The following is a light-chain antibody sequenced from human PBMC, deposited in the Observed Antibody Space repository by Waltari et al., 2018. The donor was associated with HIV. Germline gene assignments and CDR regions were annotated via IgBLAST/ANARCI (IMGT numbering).Light chain of an antibody. V-gene: IGKV3D-15*01. Sequence: EIVMTQTQATLSASAGERATLSCRASQGITYSRLAWYQQKTGQAPRLLIHGASTRATGIPARFSSSESGTEFTLTISSLQSEDFAVYFCQQYDQYPRTFGQGTKVETK. CDR3: QQYDQYPRT. CDR1: QGITYSR. J-gene: IGKJ1*01. CDR2: GAS.